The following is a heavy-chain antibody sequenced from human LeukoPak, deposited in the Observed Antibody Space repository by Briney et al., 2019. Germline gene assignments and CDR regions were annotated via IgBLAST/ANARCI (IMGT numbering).Heavy chain of an antibody. CDR2: IYYTGST. CDR1: GGSISTTIYY. D-gene: IGHD3-22*01. J-gene: IGHJ4*02. Sequence: SETLSLTCTVSGGSISTTIYYWGWIRQSPGKGLEWIGNIYYTGSTYYNPSLKSRVTISVDTSKNNFSLTLNSVTAADTAVYYCARSLDYYDSSGQNYWGQGILVTVSS. CDR3: ARSLDYYDSSGQNY. V-gene: IGHV4-39*02.